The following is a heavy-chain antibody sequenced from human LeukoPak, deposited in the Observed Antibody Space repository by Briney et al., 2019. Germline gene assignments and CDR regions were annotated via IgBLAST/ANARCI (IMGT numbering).Heavy chain of an antibody. V-gene: IGHV3-66*01. CDR3: AKGSRSSGHYSDY. Sequence: GGSLRLSCAASGFTVSGNYMNWVRQAPGKGLEWVSVIYSGGNTDYIDSVKGRFTISRDNSNNTLYLQMNSLRAEDTAVYYCAKGSRSSGHYSDYWGQGTLVTVSS. J-gene: IGHJ4*02. CDR2: IYSGGNT. D-gene: IGHD3-22*01. CDR1: GFTVSGNY.